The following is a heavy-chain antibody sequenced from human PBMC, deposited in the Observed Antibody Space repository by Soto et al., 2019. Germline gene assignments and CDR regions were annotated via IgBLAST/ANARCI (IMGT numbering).Heavy chain of an antibody. V-gene: IGHV1-69*04. Sequence: ASVKVSCKASGGTFSSYAISWVRQAPGQGLEWMGRIIPILGIANYAQKFQGRVTITADKSTSTAYMELSSLRSEDTAVYYCAREGDSSGYYYYGMDVWGQGTTVTVSS. D-gene: IGHD3-22*01. CDR3: AREGDSSGYYYYGMDV. CDR1: GGTFSSYA. CDR2: IIPILGIA. J-gene: IGHJ6*02.